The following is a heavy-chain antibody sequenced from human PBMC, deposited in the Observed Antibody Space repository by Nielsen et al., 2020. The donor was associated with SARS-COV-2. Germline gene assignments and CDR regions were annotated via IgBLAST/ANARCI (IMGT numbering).Heavy chain of an antibody. Sequence: SLRLSCAASGFTFDDYAMHWVRQAPGKGLEWVSGISWNSGSIAYADSVKGRFTISRDNAKNSLHLQMNSLRAEDTAFYYCARGRRVGTTLFEYWGQGTLGNVSS. CDR3: ARGRRVGTTLFEY. J-gene: IGHJ4*02. CDR2: ISWNSGSI. CDR1: GFTFDDYA. D-gene: IGHD1-14*01. V-gene: IGHV3-9*01.